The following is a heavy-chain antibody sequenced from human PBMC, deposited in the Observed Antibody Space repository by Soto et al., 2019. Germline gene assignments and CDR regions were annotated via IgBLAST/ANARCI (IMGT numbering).Heavy chain of an antibody. J-gene: IGHJ4*02. CDR2: IYYSGST. CDR3: ARHAGQWLAYFDY. CDR1: GGSISSYY. D-gene: IGHD6-19*01. Sequence: PSETLSLTCTVSGGSISSYYWSWIRQPPGKGLEWIGYIYYSGSTNYNPSLKSRVTFSVDTSKNQFSLILSSVTAADTAVYYCARHAGQWLAYFDYWGQGTLVTVSS. V-gene: IGHV4-59*08.